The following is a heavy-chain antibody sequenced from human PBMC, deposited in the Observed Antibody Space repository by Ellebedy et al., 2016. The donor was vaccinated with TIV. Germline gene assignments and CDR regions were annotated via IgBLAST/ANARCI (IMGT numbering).Heavy chain of an antibody. V-gene: IGHV3-23*01. CDR3: AKDLFRDIAAAGY. CDR2: ISGSGGST. Sequence: GESLKISCAASGFTVSSNYMSWVRQAPGKGLEWVSTISGSGGSTYYADSVKGRFTISRDNSKNTLYLQMNSLRAEDTAVYYCAKDLFRDIAAAGYWGQGTLVTVSS. J-gene: IGHJ4*02. CDR1: GFTVSSNY. D-gene: IGHD6-13*01.